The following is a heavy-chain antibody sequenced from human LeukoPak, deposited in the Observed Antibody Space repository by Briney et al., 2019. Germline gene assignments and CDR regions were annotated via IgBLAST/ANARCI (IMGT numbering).Heavy chain of an antibody. CDR3: ARRPRGSYPKWFDP. CDR2: INHSGST. CDR1: GGSFSGYY. J-gene: IGHJ5*02. V-gene: IGHV4-34*01. Sequence: SETLSLTCAVYGGSFSGYYWSWIRQPPGKGLEWIGEINHSGSTNYNPSLKSRVTISVDTSKNQFSLRLSSVTAADTAVYYCARRPRGSYPKWFDPWGQGTLVTVSS. D-gene: IGHD1-26*01.